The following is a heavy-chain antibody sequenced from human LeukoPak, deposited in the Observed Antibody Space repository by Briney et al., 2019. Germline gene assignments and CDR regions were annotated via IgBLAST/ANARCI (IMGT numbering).Heavy chain of an antibody. CDR1: GGSISSYY. CDR3: ARAHKLSAFDI. D-gene: IGHD1-1*01. Sequence: SQTLSLTCTVSGGSISSYYWSWIRQPPGKGLEWVGYIYYSGSTNYKPSLKSRVTISVDTPKNQFSLSLRSVTAADTAVYYCARAHKLSAFDIWGQGTMVTVSS. V-gene: IGHV4-59*01. J-gene: IGHJ3*02. CDR2: IYYSGST.